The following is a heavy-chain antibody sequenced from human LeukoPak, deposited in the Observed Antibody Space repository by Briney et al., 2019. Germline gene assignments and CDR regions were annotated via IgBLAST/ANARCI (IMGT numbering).Heavy chain of an antibody. V-gene: IGHV3-53*01. Sequence: GGSLRLSCAASGFTVSSNYMSWVRQAPGKGLEWVSVIYSGGSTYYADSVKGRFTISRDNSKNTLYLQMNSLRAEDTAVYYCARAGGMGATYSFDYWGQGTLVTVSS. CDR3: ARAGGMGATYSFDY. D-gene: IGHD1-26*01. CDR2: IYSGGST. J-gene: IGHJ4*02. CDR1: GFTVSSNY.